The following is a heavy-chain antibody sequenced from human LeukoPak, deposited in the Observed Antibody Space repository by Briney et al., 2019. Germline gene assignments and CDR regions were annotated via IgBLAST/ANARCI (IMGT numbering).Heavy chain of an antibody. J-gene: IGHJ4*02. Sequence: GGSLRLSCAASGFTFSSYVMHWVRQAPGKGLEWVAVISYDGSNKYYADSVKGRFTFSRDNSKNTLYLQMNSLRAEDTAVYFCAKAYCSSTSCYRPFDYWGQGTLVTVSS. D-gene: IGHD2-2*02. CDR1: GFTFSSYV. CDR3: AKAYCSSTSCYRPFDY. CDR2: ISYDGSNK. V-gene: IGHV3-30*04.